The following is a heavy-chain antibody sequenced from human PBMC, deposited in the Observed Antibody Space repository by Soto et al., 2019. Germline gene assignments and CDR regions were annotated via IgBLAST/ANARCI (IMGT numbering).Heavy chain of an antibody. D-gene: IGHD2-2*01. CDR2: IIPIPGTA. CDR1: GGTFVSYA. V-gene: IGHV1-69*01. J-gene: IGHJ6*02. CDR3: ARSQGSSTSLEIYYYYYDGMDG. Sequence: QVQLVQSGAEVKKPGSSVKVSCKASGGTFVSYAISWVRQAPGQGREWMGGIIPIPGTANYAQKFQGRVTIAADESTSTAYMELSSLRSEDTAVYYCARSQGSSTSLEIYYYYYDGMDGWGQGTTVTVSS.